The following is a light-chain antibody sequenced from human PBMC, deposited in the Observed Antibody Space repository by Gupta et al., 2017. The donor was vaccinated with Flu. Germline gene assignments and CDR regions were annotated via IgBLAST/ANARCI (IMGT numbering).Light chain of an antibody. CDR1: QSISSY. V-gene: IGKV1-39*01. CDR2: AAS. CDR3: QQSDSSLIT. Sequence: DFQMTQSPSSLSASVGDRVTITCRARQSISSYLNWYQQKPGKAPKLLIFAASSLQSGVPSRFSGSGSGTDFTLTISRLQREDFATYYCQQSDSSLITFGGGTKVEIK. J-gene: IGKJ4*01.